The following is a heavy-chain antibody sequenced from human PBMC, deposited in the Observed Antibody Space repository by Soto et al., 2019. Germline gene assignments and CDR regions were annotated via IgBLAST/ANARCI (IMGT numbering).Heavy chain of an antibody. CDR1: GGSFSGYY. CDR2: INHSGST. Sequence: PSETLSLTCAVYGGSFSGYYWSWIRQPPGKWLEWIGEINHSGSTNYNPSLKSRVTISVDTSKNQFSLKLSSVAAADTAVYYCARIPRPYYYDSSGYYFPPGYFDYWGQGXLVTVSS. D-gene: IGHD3-22*01. CDR3: ARIPRPYYYDSSGYYFPPGYFDY. J-gene: IGHJ4*02. V-gene: IGHV4-34*01.